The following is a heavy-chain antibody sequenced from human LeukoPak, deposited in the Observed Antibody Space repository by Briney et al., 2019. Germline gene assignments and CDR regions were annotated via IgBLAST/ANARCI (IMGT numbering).Heavy chain of an antibody. D-gene: IGHD5-24*01. CDR1: GFTFSNYA. V-gene: IGHV3-64*01. CDR3: ARDARDLRYYFDY. Sequence: PGESLRLSCAASGFTFSNYAMHWVRQAPGKGLEYVSVISSNGGTTYYANSVKGRFTISRDNSKNTLYLQMGSLRAEDMAVYYCARDARDLRYYFDYWGQGTLVTVSS. CDR2: ISSNGGTT. J-gene: IGHJ4*02.